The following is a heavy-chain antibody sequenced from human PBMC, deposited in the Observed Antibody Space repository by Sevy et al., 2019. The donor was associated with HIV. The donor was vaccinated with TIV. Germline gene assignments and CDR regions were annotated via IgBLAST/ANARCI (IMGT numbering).Heavy chain of an antibody. CDR1: GFTFSSYA. CDR2: ISGSGGST. Sequence: GESLKISCAASGFTFSSYAMSWVRQAPGKGLEWVSAISGSGGSTYYADSVKGRFTISRDNSKNTLYLQMNSLRAEDTAVYYCAKDQDSSGNWYFDLWGRCTLVTVSS. V-gene: IGHV3-23*01. D-gene: IGHD6-25*01. J-gene: IGHJ2*01. CDR3: AKDQDSSGNWYFDL.